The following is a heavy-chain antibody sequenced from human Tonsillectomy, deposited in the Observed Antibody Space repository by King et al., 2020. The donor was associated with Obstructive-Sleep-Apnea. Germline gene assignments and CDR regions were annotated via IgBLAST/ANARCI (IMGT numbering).Heavy chain of an antibody. CDR2: IYYSGST. D-gene: IGHD5-24*01. J-gene: IGHJ4*02. CDR1: GGSISSGGYY. V-gene: IGHV4-31*03. Sequence: VQLQESGPGLVKPSQTLSLTCTVSGGSISSGGYYWSWIRQHPGKGLEWIGYIYYSGSTYYNPSLKSRVTISVDTSKNQFSLKLSSVTAADTAVYYCARDRDGYNHLDYWGQGTLVTVSS. CDR3: ARDRDGYNHLDY.